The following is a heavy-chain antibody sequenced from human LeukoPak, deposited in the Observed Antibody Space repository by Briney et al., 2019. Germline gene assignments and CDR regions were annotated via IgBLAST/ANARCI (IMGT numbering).Heavy chain of an antibody. CDR3: ARDRGGYYDFWSGSRTGDFDY. D-gene: IGHD3-3*01. V-gene: IGHV1-18*01. CDR2: ISAYNGNT. CDR1: GYTFTSYG. Sequence: ASVKVSCKASGYTFTSYGISWVRQAPGQGLEWMGWISAYNGNTNYAQKLQGRVTMTTDTSTSTAYMELRSLRSDDTAVYYCARDRGGYYDFWSGSRTGDFDYWGQGTLVTVSS. J-gene: IGHJ4*02.